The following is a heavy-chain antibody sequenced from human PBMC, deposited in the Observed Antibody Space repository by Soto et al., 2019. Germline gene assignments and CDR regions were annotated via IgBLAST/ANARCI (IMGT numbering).Heavy chain of an antibody. D-gene: IGHD5-12*01. CDR3: ARRIVAKETFDY. CDR2: IYYAGST. V-gene: IGHV4-59*08. Sequence: QVRLQESGPGLVKPSETLSLTCTVSGGSMISDYWSWIRQPPGRGLEWIGCIYYAGSTKYNPSLNSRATISVDTSKTHFSLTVTSVTDADTALYYCARRIVAKETFDYWGQGTLVTVSS. CDR1: GGSMISDY. J-gene: IGHJ4*02.